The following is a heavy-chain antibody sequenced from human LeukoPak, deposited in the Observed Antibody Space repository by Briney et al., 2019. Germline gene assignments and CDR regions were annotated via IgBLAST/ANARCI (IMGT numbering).Heavy chain of an antibody. D-gene: IGHD3-22*01. Sequence: SETLSLTCTVSGGSISSSSYYWGWIRQPPGKGLEWIGSIYYSGSTYYNPSLKSRVTISVDTSKNQFSLKLSSVTAADTAVYYCARDYVDYYDGPALAFDIWGQGTMDTVSS. CDR1: GGSISSSSYY. CDR3: ARDYVDYYDGPALAFDI. V-gene: IGHV4-39*07. J-gene: IGHJ3*02. CDR2: IYYSGST.